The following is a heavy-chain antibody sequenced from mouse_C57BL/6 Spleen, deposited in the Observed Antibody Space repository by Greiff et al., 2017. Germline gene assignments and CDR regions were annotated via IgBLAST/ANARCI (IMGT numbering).Heavy chain of an antibody. CDR1: GYTFTSYW. V-gene: IGHV1-64*01. J-gene: IGHJ3*01. CDR3: ARSLGSYCWFAY. D-gene: IGHD2-12*01. Sequence: QVQLQQPGAELVKPGASVKLSCKASGYTFTSYWMHWVKQRPGQGLEWIGMIHPNSGSTNYNEKFKSKATLTVDKSSSTAYMQLSSLTSEDSAVYYCARSLGSYCWFAYWGQGTLVTVSA. CDR2: IHPNSGST.